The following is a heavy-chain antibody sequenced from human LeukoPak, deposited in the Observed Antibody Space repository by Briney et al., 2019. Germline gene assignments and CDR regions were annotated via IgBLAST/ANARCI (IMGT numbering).Heavy chain of an antibody. CDR1: GGSISGGSYY. V-gene: IGHV4-61*02. CDR3: ARGRYDFWSGYYPFDY. CDR2: IYTSGST. D-gene: IGHD3-3*01. Sequence: SETLSLTCSVFGGSISGGSYYWSWIRQPAGKGLEWIGRIYTSGSTNYNPSLKSRVTISVDTSKNQFSLKLSSVTAADTAVYYCARGRYDFWSGYYPFDYWGQGTLVTVSS. J-gene: IGHJ4*02.